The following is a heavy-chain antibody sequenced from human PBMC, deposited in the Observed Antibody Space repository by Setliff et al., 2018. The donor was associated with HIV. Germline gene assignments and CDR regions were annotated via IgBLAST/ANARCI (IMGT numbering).Heavy chain of an antibody. CDR1: GFTFSVHG. CDR2: INYDEASA. CDR3: AVHYYDSSGYDY. J-gene: IGHJ4*02. V-gene: IGHV3-30*02. D-gene: IGHD3-22*01. Sequence: PGGSLRLSCAASGFTFSVHGMHWLRRAPGKGLEWVAFINYDEASAYYADSVKGRVTISRDNSQNTVDLQMSSLRAEDTAVYYCAVHYYDSSGYDYWGQGTLVTVSS.